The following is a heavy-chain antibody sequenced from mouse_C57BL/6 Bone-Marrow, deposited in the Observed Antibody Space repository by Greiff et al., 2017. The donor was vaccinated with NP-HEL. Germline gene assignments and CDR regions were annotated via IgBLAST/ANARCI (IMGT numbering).Heavy chain of an antibody. Sequence: QVHVKQPGTELVKPGASVKLSCTASGYTFTSYWMHWVKQRPGQGLEWIGNINPSNGGTNYNEKFKSKATLTVDKSSSTAYMQLSSLTSEDSAVDYCARSNWLCYYGSSFCVWGTGTTVTVSA. CDR3: ARSNWLCYYGSSFCV. D-gene: IGHD1-1*01. J-gene: IGHJ1*03. V-gene: IGHV1-53*01. CDR1: GYTFTSYW. CDR2: INPSNGGT.